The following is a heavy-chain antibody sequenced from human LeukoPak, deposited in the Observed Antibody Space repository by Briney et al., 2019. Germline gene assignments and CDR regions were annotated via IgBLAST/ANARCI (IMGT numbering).Heavy chain of an antibody. J-gene: IGHJ5*02. CDR2: FDPEDGET. V-gene: IGHV1-24*01. Sequence: GASVKVSCKVSGYTLTELSMRWVRQAPGKGLEWMGGFDPEDGETIYAQKFQGRVTMTEDTSTDTAYMELSSLRSEDTAVYYCAFFRSGSYPYNWFDPWGQGTLVTVSS. CDR3: AFFRSGSYPYNWFDP. CDR1: GYTLTELS. D-gene: IGHD1-26*01.